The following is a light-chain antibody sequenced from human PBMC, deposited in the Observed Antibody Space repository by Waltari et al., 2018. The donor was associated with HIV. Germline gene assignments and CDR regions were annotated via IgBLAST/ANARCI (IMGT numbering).Light chain of an antibody. CDR1: QSVDRN. CDR3: QQSKDWPRA. J-gene: IGKJ1*01. CDR2: GAS. Sequence: TMMTQSPATLSVSPGERATPSCRASQSVDRNLAWYQHKPGQPPRLLIYGASTRASDVPARFSGSGSGTEFTLTISSLQSEDIAIYYCQQSKDWPRAFGQGTKVEIK. V-gene: IGKV3-15*01.